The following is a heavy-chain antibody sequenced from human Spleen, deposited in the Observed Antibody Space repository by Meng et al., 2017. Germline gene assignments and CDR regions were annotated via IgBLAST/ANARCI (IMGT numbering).Heavy chain of an antibody. V-gene: IGHV3-48*03. CDR2: ISSSGGNI. CDR1: GFILSSYE. D-gene: IGHD6-13*01. Sequence: GGSLRLSCAGSGFILSSYEMNWVRQAPGKGLEWVAYISSSGGNINYADSVKGRFTISRDNAKNSLYLQMNSLRAEDTAVYYCARVRSSSWYWAFDIWGQGTMVTVSS. J-gene: IGHJ3*02. CDR3: ARVRSSSWYWAFDI.